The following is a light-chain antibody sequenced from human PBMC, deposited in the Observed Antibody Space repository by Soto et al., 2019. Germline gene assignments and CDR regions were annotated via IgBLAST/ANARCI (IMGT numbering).Light chain of an antibody. Sequence: DIQMTQSPSAMSASVGDRVTITCRASQGISHYLTWFQQKPGKVPKRLIYDASSLQSGVPSRFSGNGSGTEFTLTIISLQPEDSPTYYCLQHNNYPWTFGHGTRVEIK. V-gene: IGKV1-17*03. J-gene: IGKJ1*01. CDR2: DAS. CDR1: QGISHY. CDR3: LQHNNYPWT.